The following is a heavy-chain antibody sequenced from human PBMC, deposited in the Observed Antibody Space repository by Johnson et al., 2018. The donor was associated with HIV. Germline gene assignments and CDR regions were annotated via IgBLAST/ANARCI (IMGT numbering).Heavy chain of an antibody. D-gene: IGHD2-8*02. V-gene: IGHV3-11*04. CDR1: GFIFSDYY. CDR3: ARSPICTGGVCWRSAFDI. Sequence: QVQLVESGGGLVKPGGSLRLSCAASGFIFSDYYMNWIRQAPGKGLEWVSYITGSGTTIYYADSVRGRFPLPRDNAKNSLYLQMNSLRAEDTAVYYCARSPICTGGVCWRSAFDIWGQGTMVTVSS. J-gene: IGHJ3*02. CDR2: ITGSGTTI.